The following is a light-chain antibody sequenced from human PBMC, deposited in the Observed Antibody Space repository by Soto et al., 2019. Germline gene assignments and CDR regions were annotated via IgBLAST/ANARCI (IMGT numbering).Light chain of an antibody. Sequence: QSALTQPASVSGSAGQSITISCSGTMRDVGAYNLVSWYQQHPGTAPKLIIYEVRNRPSGISSRFSGSRSGNTASLTISGLQSEDEGDYYCSSYGGSNNIGVFGGGTKLTVL. CDR1: MRDVGAYNL. CDR2: EVR. J-gene: IGLJ2*01. V-gene: IGLV2-14*01. CDR3: SSYGGSNNIGV.